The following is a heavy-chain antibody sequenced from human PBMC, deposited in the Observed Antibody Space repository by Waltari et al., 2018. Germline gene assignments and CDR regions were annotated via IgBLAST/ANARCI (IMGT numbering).Heavy chain of an antibody. CDR3: ARAEYSGYDPSFDY. D-gene: IGHD5-12*01. CDR2: IYYSGST. J-gene: IGHJ4*02. V-gene: IGHV4-59*11. Sequence: QVQLQESGPGLVKPSETLSLTCTVSGGSISSHYWSWIRQPPGKGLEWIGYIYYSGSTTYNPSLKSRVTISVDTSKNQFSLKLSSVTAADTAVYYCARAEYSGYDPSFDYWGQGTLVTVSS. CDR1: GGSISSHY.